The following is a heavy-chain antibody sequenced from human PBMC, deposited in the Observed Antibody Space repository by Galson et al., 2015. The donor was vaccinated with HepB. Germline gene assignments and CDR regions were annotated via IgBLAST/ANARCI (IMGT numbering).Heavy chain of an antibody. CDR1: GFTFSSYD. D-gene: IGHD6-13*01. J-gene: IGHJ4*02. CDR2: IGFAGDT. Sequence: SLRLSCAASGFTFSSYDMHWVRQATGKGLEWVSTIGFAGDTFYPDSVKGRFTISRENAKNSLYLQMNSLRAEDTAVYYCARGYISRYSGLGYWGQGTLVTVSS. CDR3: ARGYISRYSGLGY. V-gene: IGHV3-13*04.